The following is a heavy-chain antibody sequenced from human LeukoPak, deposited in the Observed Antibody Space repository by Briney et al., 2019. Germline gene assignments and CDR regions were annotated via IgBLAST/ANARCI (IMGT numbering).Heavy chain of an antibody. V-gene: IGHV3-33*01. J-gene: IGHJ4*02. CDR3: ARVSGYSGTWYVDY. D-gene: IGHD6-13*01. CDR1: GFTFKSYG. Sequence: GGSLRLSCVASGFTFKSYGMHWVRQAPGKGLEWVAIIWYDGSNKYYADFVKGRFTTSRDNSKNTLYLQMNSLRADDTAVYYCARVSGYSGTWYVDYWGQGTLVTVTS. CDR2: IWYDGSNK.